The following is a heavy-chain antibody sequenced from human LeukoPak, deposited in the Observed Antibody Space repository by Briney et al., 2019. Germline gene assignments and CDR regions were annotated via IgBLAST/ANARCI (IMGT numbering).Heavy chain of an antibody. Sequence: SETLSLTCTVSGGSISSYYWSWIRQPPGKGLEWIGYIYYSGNTNYNPSLKSRVTISVDTSKHHFSLKLSSVTAADTAVYYCARGTSSWYHPEYFQHWGQGTLVTVSS. V-gene: IGHV4-59*01. J-gene: IGHJ1*01. CDR3: ARGTSSWYHPEYFQH. CDR1: GGSISSYY. CDR2: IYYSGNT. D-gene: IGHD6-13*01.